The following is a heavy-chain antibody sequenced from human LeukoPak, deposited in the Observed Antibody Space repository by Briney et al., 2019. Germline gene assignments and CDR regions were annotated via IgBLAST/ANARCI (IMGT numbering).Heavy chain of an antibody. J-gene: IGHJ6*03. Sequence: ASVKVSCKASGYTFTSYGISWVRRAPGQGREWMGWISAYNGNTNYAQKLQGRVTMTTDTSTSTAYMELRSLRSDDTAVYYCARDISLAGTVYYYYYYMDVWGKGTTVTVSS. CDR3: ARDISLAGTVYYYYYYMDV. D-gene: IGHD1-1*01. CDR2: ISAYNGNT. V-gene: IGHV1-18*01. CDR1: GYTFTSYG.